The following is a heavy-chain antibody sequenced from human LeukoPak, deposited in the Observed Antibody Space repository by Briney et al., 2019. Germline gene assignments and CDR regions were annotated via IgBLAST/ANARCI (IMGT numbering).Heavy chain of an antibody. D-gene: IGHD6-13*01. V-gene: IGHV4-61*02. J-gene: IGHJ4*02. CDR2: IYTSGST. CDR1: GGSISSGSYY. Sequence: PSETLSLTCTVSGGSISSGSYYWSWSRQPAGKGLEWIGRIYTSGSTNYNPSLKSRVTISVDTSKNQFSLKLSSVTAADTAVYYSARGAAAGDYWGQGTLVTVSS. CDR3: ARGAAAGDY.